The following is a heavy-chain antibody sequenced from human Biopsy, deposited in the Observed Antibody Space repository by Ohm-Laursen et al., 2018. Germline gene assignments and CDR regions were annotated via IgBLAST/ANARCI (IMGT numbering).Heavy chain of an antibody. D-gene: IGHD2/OR15-2a*01. V-gene: IGHV4-59*01. CDR1: GGSISSDY. J-gene: IGHJ6*02. CDR2: IYYSGST. CDR3: ARATNSTSWPYYYFYGMDV. Sequence: SETLSLTCTVSGGSISSDYWSWIRQTPGKGLEWIGYIYYSGSTNYNPSLKSRVTISVDTSKNQFSLRLNSVTAAGTAVYYCARATNSTSWPYYYFYGMDVWGQGTTVTVSS.